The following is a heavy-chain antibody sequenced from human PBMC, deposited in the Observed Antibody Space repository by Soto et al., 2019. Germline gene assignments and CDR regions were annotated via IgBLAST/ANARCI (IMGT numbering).Heavy chain of an antibody. CDR1: GYSFTSYW. D-gene: IGHD2-15*01. CDR2: IYPGDSDT. J-gene: IGHJ3*02. V-gene: IGHV5-51*01. Sequence: GESLKISCKGSGYSFTSYWIGWVRQTPGKGLEWMGIIYPGDSDTRYSPSFQGQVTISADKSISTAYLQWSSLKASDTAMYYCARLRYCSGGSCYYDAFDIWGQGTMVTVSS. CDR3: ARLRYCSGGSCYYDAFDI.